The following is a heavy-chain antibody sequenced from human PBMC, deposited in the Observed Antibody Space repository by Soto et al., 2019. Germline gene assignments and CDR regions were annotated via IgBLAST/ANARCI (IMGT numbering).Heavy chain of an antibody. Sequence: QVQLVESGGGVVQPGRSLRLSCVASGFTFSNYGMHWVRQAPGKGLEWLAVISNDGSNKNYADSVKGRFTISRDNSKNMVYLQTNSLRAEDRAVYYCARYSGTTNFYYGMDVWGQGTTVTVSS. CDR3: ARYSGTTNFYYGMDV. D-gene: IGHD6-13*01. V-gene: IGHV3-30*03. CDR1: GFTFSNYG. CDR2: ISNDGSNK. J-gene: IGHJ6*02.